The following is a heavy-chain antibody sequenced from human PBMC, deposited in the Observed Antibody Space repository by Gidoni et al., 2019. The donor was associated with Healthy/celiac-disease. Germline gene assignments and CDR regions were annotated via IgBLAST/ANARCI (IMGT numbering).Heavy chain of an antibody. Sequence: EVQLLESGGGLVQPGGSLRLSCAASGFTFSSYAMSWVRQAPGKGLEWVSAISGSGGSTYYADSVKGRFTISRDNSKNTLYLQMNSLRAEDTAVYYCAKRGDYQLPKNGLLDYWGQGTLVTVSS. J-gene: IGHJ4*02. D-gene: IGHD2-2*01. V-gene: IGHV3-23*01. CDR2: ISGSGGST. CDR3: AKRGDYQLPKNGLLDY. CDR1: GFTFSSYA.